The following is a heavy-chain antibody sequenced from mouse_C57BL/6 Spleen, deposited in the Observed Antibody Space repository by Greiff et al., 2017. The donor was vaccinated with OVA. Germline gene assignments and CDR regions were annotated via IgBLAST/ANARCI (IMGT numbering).Heavy chain of an antibody. Sequence: QVQLQQSGAELVRPGASVTLSCKASGYTFTDYEMHWVQQTPVHGLEWIGAIDPETGGTAYNQKFKGKAILTADKSSSTAYMELRSLTSEDSAVYYCTREGSAYWGQGTLVTVSA. CDR1: GYTFTDYE. J-gene: IGHJ3*01. CDR3: TREGSAY. CDR2: IDPETGGT. D-gene: IGHD3-3*01. V-gene: IGHV1-15*01.